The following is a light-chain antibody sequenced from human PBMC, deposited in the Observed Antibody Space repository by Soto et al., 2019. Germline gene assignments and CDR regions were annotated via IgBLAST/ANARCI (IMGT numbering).Light chain of an antibody. CDR3: QQYNNWPPWT. CDR2: GAS. J-gene: IGKJ1*01. V-gene: IGKV3-15*01. CDR1: QSVSSN. Sequence: EIVMTQSPATLSVSPGERATLSCRASQSVSSNLAWYQQMPGQAPRLLIYGASTRATGIPARFSGSGSGTEFTLTISSLQSEDFAVYYCQQYNNWPPWTFGQWTKVEIK.